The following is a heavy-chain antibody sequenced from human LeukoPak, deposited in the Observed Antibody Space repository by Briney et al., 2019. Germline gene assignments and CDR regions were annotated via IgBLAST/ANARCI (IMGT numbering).Heavy chain of an antibody. V-gene: IGHV4-34*01. CDR2: VNDRGTT. D-gene: IGHD2-15*01. Sequence: SETLSRTCAVYGDSFSGYYWSWIRQSPGTGLWWIGEVNDRGTTNYNPNLKSRVTISVVTSSNQFSMRLTSVTAADTAIYFCATRRGGPYPYYFDHWDQGALVTVSS. CDR1: GDSFSGYY. J-gene: IGHJ4*02. CDR3: ATRRGGPYPYYFDH.